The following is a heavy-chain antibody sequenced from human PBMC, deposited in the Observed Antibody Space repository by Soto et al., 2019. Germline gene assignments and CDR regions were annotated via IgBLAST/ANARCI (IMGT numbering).Heavy chain of an antibody. Sequence: EVQLVESGGGLVQPGGSLRLSCAASGFTFSSYWMHWVRQAPGKGLVWVSRINSDGSSTSYADSVKGRFTISRDNAKNTLNLQMNSLRAEDTAVYYCARDKTAAGTLFYFDYWGQGTLVTVSS. V-gene: IGHV3-74*01. CDR1: GFTFSSYW. D-gene: IGHD6-13*01. CDR3: ARDKTAAGTLFYFDY. J-gene: IGHJ4*02. CDR2: INSDGSST.